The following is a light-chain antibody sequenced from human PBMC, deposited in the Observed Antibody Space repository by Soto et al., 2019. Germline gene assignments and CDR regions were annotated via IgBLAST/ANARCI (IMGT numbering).Light chain of an antibody. J-gene: IGKJ1*01. CDR2: AAS. CDR1: QSISSY. CDR3: QQSDSALWT. V-gene: IGKV1-39*01. Sequence: DIQMTQSPSSLSASVGDRVTITCRASQSISSYLNWYQQKPGKAPKLLIYAASSLQSGVPSGFSGSGSGTDFTLTISSLQPEDFATYYCQQSDSALWTFGQGTKVEIK.